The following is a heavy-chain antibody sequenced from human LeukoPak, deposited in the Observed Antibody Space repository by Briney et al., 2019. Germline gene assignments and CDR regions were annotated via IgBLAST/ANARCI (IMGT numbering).Heavy chain of an antibody. V-gene: IGHV3-23*01. D-gene: IGHD3-10*01. J-gene: IGHJ4*02. CDR2: MSTSDAIT. CDR1: GITFSSYA. CDR3: ARDRLGGSSSGASQNFDY. Sequence: GGSLRLSCAASGITFSSYAMSWVRQAPGQGLEWVSGMSTSDAITNYADSVKGRFSISRDNSKNTLYLQMNSLRAEDTAVYYCARDRLGGSSSGASQNFDYWGQGTLVNVSS.